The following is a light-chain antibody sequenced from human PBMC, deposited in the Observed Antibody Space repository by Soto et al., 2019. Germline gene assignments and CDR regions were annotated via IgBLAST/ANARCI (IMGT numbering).Light chain of an antibody. Sequence: QSVLTQPPSASGSPGQSVTISCTGTRNDIGAYEFVSWYQHHPGKAPKLIIYEVVQRPSGVPDRFSGPKSGNTASLTVSGLQAEDEADYYCSSYAGSNKGDVFGTGTKVTV. J-gene: IGLJ1*01. CDR2: EVV. CDR3: SSYAGSNKGDV. CDR1: RNDIGAYEF. V-gene: IGLV2-8*01.